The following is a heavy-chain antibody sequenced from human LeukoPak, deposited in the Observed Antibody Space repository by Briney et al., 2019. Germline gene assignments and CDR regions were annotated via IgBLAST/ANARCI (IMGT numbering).Heavy chain of an antibody. CDR1: GFTFTNAW. J-gene: IGHJ6*03. D-gene: IGHD1-26*01. Sequence: GGSLRLSCEASGFTFTNAWMSWVRQAPGKGLEWVGRIKSKTDGGTTDYAAPVKGRFTISRDGSKNTLYLQMNSLKTEDTAVYYCTTLSGSYYRNYYYYYMDVWGKGTTVTVSS. V-gene: IGHV3-15*01. CDR2: IKSKTDGGTT. CDR3: TTLSGSYYRNYYYYYMDV.